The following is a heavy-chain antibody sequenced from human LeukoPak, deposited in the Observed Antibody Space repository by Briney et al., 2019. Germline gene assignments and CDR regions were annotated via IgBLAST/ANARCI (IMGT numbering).Heavy chain of an antibody. D-gene: IGHD4-23*01. CDR1: GFTFSVHG. CDR3: ARDGFGGNPVGYYYYYMDV. CDR2: TRNKGNSYST. J-gene: IGHJ6*03. Sequence: GGSLRLSCAASGFTFSVHGINWVRQAPGKGLEWVGRTRNKGNSYSTQYAASVEGRFTISRDDSKNSLYLQMNSLRAEDTAVYYCARDGFGGNPVGYYYYYMDVWGKGTTVTVSS. V-gene: IGHV3-72*01.